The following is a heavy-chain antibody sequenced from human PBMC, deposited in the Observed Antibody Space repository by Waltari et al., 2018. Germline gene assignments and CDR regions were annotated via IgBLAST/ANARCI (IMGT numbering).Heavy chain of an antibody. Sequence: QVQLVQSGAEVKKPGASVKVSCKASGYPFTGYYMHWVRQAPGQGLEWMGWINPNSGVTNYAQKFQGSVTMTRDTSITTAYMELSRLRSDDTAVYYCARASLGEDYYDSSHGGWFDPWGQGTLVAVSS. CDR1: GYPFTGYY. J-gene: IGHJ5*02. V-gene: IGHV1-2*02. CDR2: INPNSGVT. CDR3: ARASLGEDYYDSSHGGWFDP. D-gene: IGHD3-22*01.